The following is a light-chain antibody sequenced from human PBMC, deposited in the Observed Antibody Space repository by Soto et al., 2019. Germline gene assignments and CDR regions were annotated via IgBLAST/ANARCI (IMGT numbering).Light chain of an antibody. CDR2: GAS. V-gene: IGKV3-20*01. J-gene: IGKJ1*01. CDR1: QSVTSSY. CDR3: QQYSSSPWT. Sequence: EIVLTQSPGTRSLSPGERATLSCRASQSVTSSYLAWYQLKPGQAPRLVIYGASSRATGIPDRFSCRGSGTDCALDISILEPEDFAVNFCQQYSSSPWTFGQGTKVEIK.